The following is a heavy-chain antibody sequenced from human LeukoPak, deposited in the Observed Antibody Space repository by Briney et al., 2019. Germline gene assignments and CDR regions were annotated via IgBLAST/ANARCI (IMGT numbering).Heavy chain of an antibody. D-gene: IGHD1-26*01. V-gene: IGHV3-23*01. CDR3: AKQWVDC. Sequence: GGSLRLSCAASGFTFSNYAMNWVRQAPGKGLEWVSSISESGDTTHYADSAKGRFTISRDNAQNTLYLQMNTLRAEDTALYYCAKQWVDCWGQGTLVTVSS. CDR1: GFTFSNYA. J-gene: IGHJ4*02. CDR2: ISESGDTT.